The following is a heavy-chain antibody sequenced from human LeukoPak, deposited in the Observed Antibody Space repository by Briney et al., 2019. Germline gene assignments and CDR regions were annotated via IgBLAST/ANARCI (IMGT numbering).Heavy chain of an antibody. CDR3: ARFLIEGGYDYRFFDY. Sequence: SETLSLTCSVSGGSISRSDYYWSWIRQPPGKGLEWIGYIYYSGITYYNPSLKSRVTISVDTSKNQFSLKLSSVTAADTAVYYCARFLIEGGYDYRFFDYWGQGTLVTVSS. D-gene: IGHD5-12*01. V-gene: IGHV4-30-4*01. CDR1: GGSISRSDYY. J-gene: IGHJ4*02. CDR2: IYYSGIT.